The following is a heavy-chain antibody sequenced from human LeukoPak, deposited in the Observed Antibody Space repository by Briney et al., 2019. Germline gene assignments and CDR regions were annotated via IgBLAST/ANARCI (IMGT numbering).Heavy chain of an antibody. CDR3: ARALVVAARTYFFDY. CDR1: GYTFTSYA. CDR2: INTNTGNP. D-gene: IGHD2-15*01. J-gene: IGHJ4*02. V-gene: IGHV7-4-1*02. Sequence: GASVKVSCKASGYTFTSYAINWVRQAPGQGLEWMGWINTNTGNPTYAQGFTGRFVFSLDTSVSTAYLQISSLKAEDTAVYYCARALVVAARTYFFDYWGQGTLVTVSS.